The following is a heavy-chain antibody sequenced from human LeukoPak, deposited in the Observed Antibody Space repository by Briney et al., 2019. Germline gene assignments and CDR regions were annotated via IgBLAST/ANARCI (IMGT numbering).Heavy chain of an antibody. D-gene: IGHD2-15*01. CDR3: AKSMGYYDAFDI. CDR2: ISYDGGNK. Sequence: GGSLRLSCAASGFTFSSYGMHWVRQAPGKGLEWVAVISYDGGNKYYADSVKGRFTISRDNSKNTLYLQMNSLRAEDTAVYYCAKSMGYYDAFDIWGQGTMVTVSS. J-gene: IGHJ3*02. CDR1: GFTFSSYG. V-gene: IGHV3-30*18.